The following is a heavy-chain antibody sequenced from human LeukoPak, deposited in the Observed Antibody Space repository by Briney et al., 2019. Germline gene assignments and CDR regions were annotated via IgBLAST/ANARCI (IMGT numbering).Heavy chain of an antibody. D-gene: IGHD1-1*01. V-gene: IGHV3-33*01. CDR1: GFTFSNYG. Sequence: GGSLRLSCAASGFTFSNYGMHWVRQAPGKGLEWVAVIWYDGGNKYYADSVKGRFTISRDNSKNTLYLRMNSLRAEDAAVYYCARNDYGDYWGQGTLVTVSS. CDR2: IWYDGGNK. J-gene: IGHJ4*02. CDR3: ARNDYGDY.